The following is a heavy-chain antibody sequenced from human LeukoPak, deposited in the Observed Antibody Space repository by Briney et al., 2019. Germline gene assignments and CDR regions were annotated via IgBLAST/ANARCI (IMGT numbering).Heavy chain of an antibody. CDR1: GGSITNYY. CDR2: IYHSGST. Sequence: SETLSLTCTVSGGSITNYYWSWIRQPPGKGLEWIGSIYHSGSTYYNPSLKSRVTISVDTSKNQFSLKLSSVTAADTAVYYCARDAPFLRPWGQGTLVTVSS. D-gene: IGHD4-17*01. J-gene: IGHJ5*02. V-gene: IGHV4-38-2*02. CDR3: ARDAPFLRP.